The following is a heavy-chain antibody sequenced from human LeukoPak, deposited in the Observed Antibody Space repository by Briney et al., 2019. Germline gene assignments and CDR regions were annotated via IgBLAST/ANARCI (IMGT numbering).Heavy chain of an antibody. CDR1: GFTFDDYA. V-gene: IGHV3-9*01. J-gene: IGHJ4*02. D-gene: IGHD3-10*01. Sequence: GGSLRLSCAASGFTFDDYAMHWVRQTPGKGLEWVSGISWNSGSIGYADSVKGRFTISRDNAKKSLYLQMNSLRPEDTALYYCAKDTSYYYGSGSYFVDYWGQGTLVTVSS. CDR3: AKDTSYYYGSGSYFVDY. CDR2: ISWNSGSI.